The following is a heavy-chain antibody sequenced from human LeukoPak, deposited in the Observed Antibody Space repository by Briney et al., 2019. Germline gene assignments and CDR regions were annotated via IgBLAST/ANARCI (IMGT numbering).Heavy chain of an antibody. CDR1: GGTFSSYT. D-gene: IGHD2-15*01. Sequence: SVKVSCKASGGTFSSYTISWVRQAPGQGLEWMGRIIPILGIANYAQKFQGRVTITADKSTSTAYMELSSLRSEDTAVYYCARARCSGGSCYEAYWGQGTLVTVSS. J-gene: IGHJ4*02. CDR2: IIPILGIA. V-gene: IGHV1-69*02. CDR3: ARARCSGGSCYEAY.